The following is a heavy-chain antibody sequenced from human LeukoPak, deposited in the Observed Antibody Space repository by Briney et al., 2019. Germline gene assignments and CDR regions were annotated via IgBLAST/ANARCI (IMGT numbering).Heavy chain of an antibody. CDR3: AREPLGYCTNGVCLVDY. J-gene: IGHJ4*02. Sequence: SETLSLTCAVSGGSISSYYWSWIRQPAGKGLEWIGRIYASGSTNYNPSLKSRVTMSVDTSKNQFSLKLSSVTAADTAVYYCAREPLGYCTNGVCLVDYWGQGTLVTVSS. CDR2: IYASGST. V-gene: IGHV4-4*07. CDR1: GGSISSYY. D-gene: IGHD2-8*01.